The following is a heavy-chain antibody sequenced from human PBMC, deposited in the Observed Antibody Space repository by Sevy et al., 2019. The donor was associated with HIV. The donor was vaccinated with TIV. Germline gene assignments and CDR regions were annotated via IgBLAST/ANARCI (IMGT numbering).Heavy chain of an antibody. J-gene: IGHJ3*02. D-gene: IGHD6-19*01. CDR3: AYSSGWFDAFDI. V-gene: IGHV3-23*01. Sequence: GGSLRLSCAASGFTFSSNAMSWVRQAPGKGLEWVSAISGSGGSTYYADSVKGRFTISRDNSKNTLYLQMNSLRAEDTAVDDCAYSSGWFDAFDIWGQGTMVTVSS. CDR1: GFTFSSNA. CDR2: ISGSGGST.